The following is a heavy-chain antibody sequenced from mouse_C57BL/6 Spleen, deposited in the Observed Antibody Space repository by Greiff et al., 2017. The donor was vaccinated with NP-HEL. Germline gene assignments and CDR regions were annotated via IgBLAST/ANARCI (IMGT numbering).Heavy chain of an antibody. CDR1: GYAFTNYL. J-gene: IGHJ2*01. CDR3: ARSRSTMVTTGYYFDY. Sequence: QVQLKESGAELVRPGTSVKVSCKASGYAFTNYLIAWVKQRPGQGLEWIGVINPGSGGTNYNEKFKGKATLTAYKSSSTAYMQLSSLTSEDSAVYFCARSRSTMVTTGYYFDYWGQGTTLTVSS. V-gene: IGHV1-54*01. CDR2: INPGSGGT. D-gene: IGHD2-2*01.